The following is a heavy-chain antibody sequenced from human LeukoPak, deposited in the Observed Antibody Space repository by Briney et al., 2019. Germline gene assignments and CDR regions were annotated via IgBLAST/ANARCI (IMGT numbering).Heavy chain of an antibody. V-gene: IGHV3-30*04. J-gene: IGHJ6*01. CDR2: ISYDGSNK. Sequence: GRSLRLSCAASGFTFSSYAMHWVRQAPGKGLEWVAVISYDGSNKYYADSVKGRFTISRDNSKNTLYLQMNSPKAEDTAVYYFARPPTGSAWSNPYSSSGMDVWGKGPRSPSPQ. CDR1: GFTFSSYA. D-gene: IGHD6-13*01. CDR3: ARPPTGSAWSNPYSSSGMDV.